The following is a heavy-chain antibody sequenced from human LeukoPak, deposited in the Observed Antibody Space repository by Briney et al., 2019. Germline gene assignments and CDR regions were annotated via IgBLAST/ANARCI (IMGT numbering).Heavy chain of an antibody. V-gene: IGHV3-48*03. CDR2: ISSSGSTI. D-gene: IGHD2-15*01. Sequence: GGSLRHSCAASGFTFSSYEMNWVRQAPGKGLEWVSYISSSGSTIYYADSVKGRFTISRDNAKNSLYLQMNSLRAEDTAVYYCARVGCSGGSCRFGNYFDYWGQGTLVTVSS. CDR3: ARVGCSGGSCRFGNYFDY. J-gene: IGHJ4*02. CDR1: GFTFSSYE.